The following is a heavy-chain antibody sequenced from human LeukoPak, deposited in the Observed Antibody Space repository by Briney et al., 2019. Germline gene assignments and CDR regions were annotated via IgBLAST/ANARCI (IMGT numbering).Heavy chain of an antibody. CDR2: VRYDGSNK. CDR3: AKGYYFDILSGYSSLDS. Sequence: GGSLRLSCAASGFAASGFTFSTFGMHWVRQAPGKGLEWVAFVRYDGSNKYYADSVKGRFTISRDDSKNTLYLQMNSLRAEDTAAYYCAKGYYFDILSGYSSLDSWGQGTLVTVSS. CDR1: GFTFSTFG. V-gene: IGHV3-30*02. D-gene: IGHD3-9*01. J-gene: IGHJ4*02.